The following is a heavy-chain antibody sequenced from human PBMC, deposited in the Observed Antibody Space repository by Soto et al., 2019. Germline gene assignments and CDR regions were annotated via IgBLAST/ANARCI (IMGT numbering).Heavy chain of an antibody. J-gene: IGHJ4*02. V-gene: IGHV2-5*02. CDR3: AHVRILTGYYYFDY. Sequence: VSGPTLVNPTQTLTLTGTFSGFSLSTSGVGVGWIRQPPGKALEWLALIYWDDDKRYSPSLKSRLTITKDTSKNQVVLTMTNMDPVDTATYYCAHVRILTGYYYFDYWGQGTLVTVSS. D-gene: IGHD3-9*01. CDR2: IYWDDDK. CDR1: GFSLSTSGVG.